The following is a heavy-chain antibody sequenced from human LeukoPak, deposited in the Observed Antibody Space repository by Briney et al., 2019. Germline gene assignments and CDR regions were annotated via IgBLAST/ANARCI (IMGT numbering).Heavy chain of an antibody. V-gene: IGHV4-34*01. CDR3: ARRGAVRGVRD. Sequence: PSETLSLTCAVYGGSFSGYYWSWIRQPPGKGLEWIGEINHSGSTNYNPSLKSRVTISVDTSKNQFSLKLSSATAADTAVYYCARRGAVRGVRDWGQGTLVTVSS. CDR1: GGSFSGYY. CDR2: INHSGST. D-gene: IGHD3-10*01. J-gene: IGHJ4*02.